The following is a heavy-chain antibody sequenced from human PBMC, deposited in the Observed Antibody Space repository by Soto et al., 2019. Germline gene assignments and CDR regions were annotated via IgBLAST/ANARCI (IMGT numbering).Heavy chain of an antibody. Sequence: GGSLRLSCAASGFTFSSYGMHWVRQAPGKGLEWVAVISYDGSNKYYADSVKGRFTISRDNSKNTLYLQMNSLRAEDTAVYYCAKDMNHIVGATKHGFDYWGQGTLVTVS. J-gene: IGHJ4*02. CDR3: AKDMNHIVGATKHGFDY. CDR1: GFTFSSYG. V-gene: IGHV3-30*18. CDR2: ISYDGSNK. D-gene: IGHD1-26*01.